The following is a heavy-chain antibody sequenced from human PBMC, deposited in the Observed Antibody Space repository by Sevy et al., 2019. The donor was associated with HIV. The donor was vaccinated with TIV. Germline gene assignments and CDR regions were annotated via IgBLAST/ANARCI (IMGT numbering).Heavy chain of an antibody. CDR3: ARDLEFYDSGDYGPAFMPDF. Sequence: GGSLRLSCAASGFTFSSFGMHWVRQAPGKGLEWVAVIWFDGSNTYYADSVKGRFTISRDIAKNTLHLQMNSLRAEGTAVYYCARDLEFYDSGDYGPAFMPDFWGHGTLVIVSS. D-gene: IGHD4-17*01. J-gene: IGHJ4*01. CDR2: IWFDGSNT. V-gene: IGHV3-33*01. CDR1: GFTFSSFG.